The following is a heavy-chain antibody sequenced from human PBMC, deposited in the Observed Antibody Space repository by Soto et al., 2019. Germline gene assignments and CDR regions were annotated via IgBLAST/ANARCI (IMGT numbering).Heavy chain of an antibody. CDR1: GGSVSSGAYY. V-gene: IGHV4-31*03. D-gene: IGHD5-12*01. J-gene: IGHJ3*02. Sequence: TLSLTCTVSGGSVSSGAYYWTWIRQRPGKGLEWIGYIYYSGSTYYSPSLKSRLSISLDTSKNQFSLRLSSVTAADTAMYYCARARLRAVYAFDIWGQGTMVTVSS. CDR3: ARARLRAVYAFDI. CDR2: IYYSGST.